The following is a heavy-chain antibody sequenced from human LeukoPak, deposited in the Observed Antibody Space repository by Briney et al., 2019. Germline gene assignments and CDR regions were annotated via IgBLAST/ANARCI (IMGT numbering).Heavy chain of an antibody. CDR3: ATFVVVPAAIGNNWFDP. CDR2: FDPEDGET. J-gene: IGHJ5*02. Sequence: GASVKVSCKVSGYTLTELSMHWVRQAPGKGLEWMGGFDPEDGETIYAQKFQGGVTMTEDTSTDTAYMELSSLRSEDTAVYYCATFVVVPAAIGNNWFDPWGQGTLVTVSS. D-gene: IGHD2-2*02. V-gene: IGHV1-24*01. CDR1: GYTLTELS.